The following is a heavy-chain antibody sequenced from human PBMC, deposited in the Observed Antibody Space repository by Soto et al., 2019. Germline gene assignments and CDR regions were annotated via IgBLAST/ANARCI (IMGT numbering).Heavy chain of an antibody. D-gene: IGHD2-15*01. J-gene: IGHJ6*03. Sequence: QVQLQQWGAGLLKPSETLSLTCAVYGGSFSGYYWSWIRQPPGKGLEWIGEINHSGSTNYNPSLKSRVTISVDTSTNQFSLKLSSVTAADTAVYYCARGWGYCSGGSCYKDYYYYVDVWGKGTTVTVSS. CDR2: INHSGST. V-gene: IGHV4-34*01. CDR3: ARGWGYCSGGSCYKDYYYYVDV. CDR1: GGSFSGYY.